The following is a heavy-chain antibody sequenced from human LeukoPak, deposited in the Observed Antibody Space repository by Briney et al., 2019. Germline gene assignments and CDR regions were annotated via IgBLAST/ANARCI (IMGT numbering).Heavy chain of an antibody. D-gene: IGHD6-19*01. CDR3: ARDTSGSSGWFD. J-gene: IGHJ1*01. CDR2: IYSGGST. V-gene: IGHV3-53*01. Sequence: GGSLRLSCAASGFTVSSNYMSWVRQAPGKGLEWVSVIYSGGSTYYADSVKGRFTISRDNSKNTLYLQMNSLRAEDTAVYYCARDTSGSSGWFDWGQGTLVTVSS. CDR1: GFTVSSNY.